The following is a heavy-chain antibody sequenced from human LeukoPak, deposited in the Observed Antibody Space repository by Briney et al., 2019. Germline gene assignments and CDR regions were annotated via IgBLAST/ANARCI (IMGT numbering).Heavy chain of an antibody. V-gene: IGHV3-11*06. D-gene: IGHD3-22*01. Sequence: GGSLRLSCAVSGFTFSDYYMSWIRQAPGKGLEWVSYISSGSSDTNYADSVEGRFTISRDNPKNSLYLQMNSLRAEDTAVYYCARTFTSYYESGVGYWGQGTLVTVSS. CDR2: ISSGSSDT. CDR3: ARTFTSYYESGVGY. J-gene: IGHJ4*02. CDR1: GFTFSDYY.